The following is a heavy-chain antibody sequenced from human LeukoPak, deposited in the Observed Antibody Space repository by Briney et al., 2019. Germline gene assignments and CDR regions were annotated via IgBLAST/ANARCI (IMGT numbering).Heavy chain of an antibody. CDR1: EFTFSDYY. CDR3: AKEEAAADSYYYYYMDV. Sequence: GGSLRLSCAASEFTFSDYYMSWVRQAPGKGLEWVSAISGSGGSTYYADSVKGRFTISRDNSKNTLYLQMNSLRAEDTAVYYCAKEEAAADSYYYYYMDVWGKGTTVTVSS. J-gene: IGHJ6*03. V-gene: IGHV3-23*01. D-gene: IGHD6-13*01. CDR2: ISGSGGST.